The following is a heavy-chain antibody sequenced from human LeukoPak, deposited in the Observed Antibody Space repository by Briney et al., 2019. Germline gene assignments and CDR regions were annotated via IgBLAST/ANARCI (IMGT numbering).Heavy chain of an antibody. Sequence: ASVKVSCKAFGYTFTSNYMHWVRQAPGQGPEWMGVISPSGGSTTYAQKFQGRVTLTRDMSTSTDYLELSSLRSEDTAMYYCARDRTHYYDSSGYYSRWEYWGQGTLVTVSS. CDR3: ARDRTHYYDSSGYYSRWEY. CDR2: ISPSGGST. J-gene: IGHJ4*02. D-gene: IGHD3-22*01. V-gene: IGHV1-46*01. CDR1: GYTFTSNY.